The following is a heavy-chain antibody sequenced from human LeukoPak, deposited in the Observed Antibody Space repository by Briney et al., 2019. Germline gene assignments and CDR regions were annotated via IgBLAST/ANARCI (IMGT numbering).Heavy chain of an antibody. Sequence: GSLRLSCVASGFTFGKYWMSWVRQPPGKGLEWIGEIYHSGSTNYNPSLKSRVTISVDKSKNQFSLKLSSVTAADTAVYYCARNIDPSLEIYYYYGMDVWGQGTTVTVSS. V-gene: IGHV4-4*02. CDR3: ARNIDPSLEIYYYYGMDV. CDR1: GFTFGKYW. J-gene: IGHJ6*02. D-gene: IGHD2-2*01. CDR2: IYHSGST.